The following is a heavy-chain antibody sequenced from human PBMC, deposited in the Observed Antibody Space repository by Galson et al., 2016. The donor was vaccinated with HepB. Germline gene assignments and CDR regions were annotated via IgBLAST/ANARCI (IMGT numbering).Heavy chain of an antibody. V-gene: IGHV1-18*01. Sequence: SVKVSCKASGYTFRKFGISWVRQAPGQGLEWMGWVSPYSGWVSPYSGNTYYAEKFQGRVTLTTDTSTTTAYLELRSLTFDDTALYYCARDRRDCSGGRRCDKIGADVWGQGTMVTVSS. CDR2: VSPYSGWVSPYSGNT. D-gene: IGHD2-15*01. CDR1: GYTFRKFG. J-gene: IGHJ6*02. CDR3: ARDRRDCSGGRRCDKIGADV.